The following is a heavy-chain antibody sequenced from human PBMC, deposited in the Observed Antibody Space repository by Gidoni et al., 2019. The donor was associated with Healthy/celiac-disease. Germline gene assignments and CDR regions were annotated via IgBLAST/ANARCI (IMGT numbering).Heavy chain of an antibody. CDR1: GFTFSSYA. V-gene: IGHV3-30*01. D-gene: IGHD4-17*01. CDR3: ARGQFYGY. J-gene: IGHJ4*02. Sequence: VQLVESGGGVVQPGRSLRLSCAASGFTFSSYAIHWVRQAPGKGLEWGAVISYDGSNNSYAYSVTGRSTISRDNSKTTLYLHMPSLRAEDTAVYYCARGQFYGYWGQGTLVTVSS. CDR2: ISYDGSNN.